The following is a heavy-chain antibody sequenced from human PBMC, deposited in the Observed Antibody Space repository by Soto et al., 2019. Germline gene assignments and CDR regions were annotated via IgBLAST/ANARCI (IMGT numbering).Heavy chain of an antibody. J-gene: IGHJ4*02. D-gene: IGHD4-17*01. CDR3: ARRDYGDYVIDY. CDR2: IYYSGST. Sequence: SETLSLTCTVSGGTISSYDWSWIRQPPGKGLEWIGYIYYSGSTNYNPSLKSRVTISVDTSKNQFSLKLSSVTAADTAVYYCARRDYGDYVIDYWGQGTLVTVSS. V-gene: IGHV4-59*08. CDR1: GGTISSYD.